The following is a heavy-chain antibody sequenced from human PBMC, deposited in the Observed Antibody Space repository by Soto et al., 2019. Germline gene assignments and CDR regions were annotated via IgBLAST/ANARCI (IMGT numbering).Heavy chain of an antibody. CDR3: ARDPTLRHFASPSYYYGMDV. D-gene: IGHD3-9*01. CDR2: ISFDGTKT. CDR1: KFPLRSYT. Sequence: PGGSLRLSCAASKFPLRSYTMHWVRQAPGKGPEWVAIISFDGTKTHYADSVKGRFTISRDNSENMLFLQMNSLKTEDSAVYFCARDPTLRHFASPSYYYGMDVWGRGTTVTVSS. V-gene: IGHV3-30-3*01. J-gene: IGHJ6*02.